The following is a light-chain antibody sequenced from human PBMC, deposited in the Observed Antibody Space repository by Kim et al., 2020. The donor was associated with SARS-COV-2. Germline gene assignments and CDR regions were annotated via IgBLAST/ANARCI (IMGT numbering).Light chain of an antibody. Sequence: ALGQTVRITSQGDRLRSYYASWYQQKPGQAPVLVIYGKNNRPSGIPDRFSGSSSGNTASLTITGAQAEDEADYYCNSRDSSGNHLVFGGGTQLTVL. CDR2: GKN. J-gene: IGLJ2*01. V-gene: IGLV3-19*01. CDR1: RLRSYY. CDR3: NSRDSSGNHLV.